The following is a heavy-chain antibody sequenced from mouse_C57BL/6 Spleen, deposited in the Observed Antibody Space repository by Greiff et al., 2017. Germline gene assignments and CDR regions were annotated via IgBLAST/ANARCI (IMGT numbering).Heavy chain of an antibody. V-gene: IGHV5-4*01. Sequence: EVKLMESGGGLVKPGGSLKLSCAASGFTFSSYAMSWVRQTPDKRLEWVATISDGGSYTYYPDNVKGRFTISRDNAKNNLYLQMSHLKSEDTAMYYCARENYGSSPYYFDYWGQGTTLTGSS. CDR3: ARENYGSSPYYFDY. D-gene: IGHD1-1*01. J-gene: IGHJ2*01. CDR2: ISDGGSYT. CDR1: GFTFSSYA.